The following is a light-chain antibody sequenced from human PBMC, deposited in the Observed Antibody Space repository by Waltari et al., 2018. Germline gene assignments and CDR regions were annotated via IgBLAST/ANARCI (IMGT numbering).Light chain of an antibody. J-gene: IGKJ3*01. CDR1: ESVSANY. CDR2: GAS. Sequence: VLTQSPATVSLSPGERATLPCRASESVSANYLAWYQQKPGQAPRLLIYGASNRATGIPDKFRGSGSETDFTLTINSLDPEDSAVYLCQQYGDSPFTFGPGTILEI. CDR3: QQYGDSPFT. V-gene: IGKV3-20*01.